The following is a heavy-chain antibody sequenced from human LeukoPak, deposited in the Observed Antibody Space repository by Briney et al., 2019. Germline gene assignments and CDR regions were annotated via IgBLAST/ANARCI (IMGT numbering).Heavy chain of an antibody. CDR3: ARSSSGWSGDY. CDR2: IYYSGST. J-gene: IGHJ4*02. D-gene: IGHD6-19*01. CDR1: GGSISSYY. V-gene: IGHV4-59*08. Sequence: ESSETLSLTCTVSGGSISSYYWSWIRQPPGKGLEWIGYIYYSGSTNYNPSLKSRVTISVDTSKNQFSLKLSSVTAADTAVYYCARSSSGWSGDYWGQGTLVTVSS.